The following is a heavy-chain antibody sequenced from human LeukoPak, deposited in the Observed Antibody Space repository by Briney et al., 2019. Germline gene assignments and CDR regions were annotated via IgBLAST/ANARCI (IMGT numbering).Heavy chain of an antibody. CDR2: IYSGGST. D-gene: IGHD2-2*01. CDR1: GFTVSSNY. V-gene: IGHV3-66*01. CDR3: ARVHGYCSSTSCYRGAFDI. J-gene: IGHJ3*02. Sequence: GGSLRLSCAASGFTVSSNYMSWVRQAPGKGLEWVSVIYSGGSTYYADSVKGRFTISRDNSENTLYLQMNSLRAEDTAVYYCARVHGYCSSTSCYRGAFDIWGQGTMVTVSS.